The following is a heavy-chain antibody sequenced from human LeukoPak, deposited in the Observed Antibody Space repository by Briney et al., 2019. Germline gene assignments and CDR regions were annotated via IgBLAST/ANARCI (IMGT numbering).Heavy chain of an antibody. J-gene: IGHJ4*02. CDR2: IYYSGST. CDR3: ASVNSSGGTFDY. Sequence: SETLSLTCTVSGGSISSSNYYWGWIRQPPGKGLEWIGSIYYSGSTYYNPSLKSRVTISVDTSKNQFSLKLSSVTAADTAVYYCASVNSSGGTFDYWGQGTLVTVSS. CDR1: GGSISSSNYY. D-gene: IGHD6-19*01. V-gene: IGHV4-39*01.